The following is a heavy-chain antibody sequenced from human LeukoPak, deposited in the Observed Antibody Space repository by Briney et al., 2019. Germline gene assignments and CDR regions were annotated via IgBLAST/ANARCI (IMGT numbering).Heavy chain of an antibody. V-gene: IGHV1-46*01. Sequence: ASVKVSCKASGYTFTSYYMHWVRQAPGQGLKWMGIINPSGGSTSYAQKFQGRVTMTKDTSTSTVYMELSSLRSEDTAVYYCAREWGNKAFDYWGQGTLVTVSS. CDR3: AREWGNKAFDY. J-gene: IGHJ4*02. D-gene: IGHD7-27*01. CDR2: INPSGGST. CDR1: GYTFTSYY.